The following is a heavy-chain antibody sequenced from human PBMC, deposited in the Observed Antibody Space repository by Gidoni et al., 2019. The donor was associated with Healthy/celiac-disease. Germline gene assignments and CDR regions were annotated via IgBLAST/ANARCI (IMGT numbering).Heavy chain of an antibody. D-gene: IGHD5-18*01. V-gene: IGHV1-3*01. CDR2: ITAGNGNP. J-gene: IGHJ4*02. Sequence: QVQLVQSGAEVKKPGASVKVSCKASGYTVTSYAMHWVRQAPGQRLEWMGWITAGNGNPKYSQKFQGRVTITRDTSASTAYMELSSLRSEDTAVYYCARTLYSYGPKFDYWGQGTLVTVSS. CDR3: ARTLYSYGPKFDY. CDR1: GYTVTSYA.